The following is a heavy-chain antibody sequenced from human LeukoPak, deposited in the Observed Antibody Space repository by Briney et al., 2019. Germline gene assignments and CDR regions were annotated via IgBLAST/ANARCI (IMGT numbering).Heavy chain of an antibody. D-gene: IGHD1-26*01. CDR2: INSDGSST. J-gene: IGHJ6*02. CDR3: AREWELRSRGYYYYYGMDV. CDR1: GFTFSSYA. Sequence: GGSLRLSCAASGFTFSSYAMSWVRQAPGKGLVWVSRINSDGSSTSYADSVKGRFTISRDNAKNTLYLQMNSLRAEDTAVYYCAREWELRSRGYYYYYGMDVWGQGTTVTVSS. V-gene: IGHV3-74*01.